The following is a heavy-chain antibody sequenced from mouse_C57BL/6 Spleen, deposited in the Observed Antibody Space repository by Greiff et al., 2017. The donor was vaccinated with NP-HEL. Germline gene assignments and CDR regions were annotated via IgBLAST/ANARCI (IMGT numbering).Heavy chain of an antibody. D-gene: IGHD2-1*01. CDR1: GYSITSGYY. CDR3: ARGGNYGYFDV. V-gene: IGHV3-6*01. J-gene: IGHJ1*03. Sequence: LKESGPGLVKPSQSLSLTCSVTGYSITSGYYWNWIRQFPGNKLEWMGYISYDGSNNYNPSLKNRISITRDTSKNQFFLKLNSVTTEDTATYYCARGGNYGYFDVWGTGTTVTVSS. CDR2: ISYDGSN.